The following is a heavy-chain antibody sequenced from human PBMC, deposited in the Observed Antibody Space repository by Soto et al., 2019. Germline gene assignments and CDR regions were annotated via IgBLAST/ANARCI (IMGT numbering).Heavy chain of an antibody. D-gene: IGHD3-3*01. CDR2: INAGNGNT. CDR3: ARGAIFGVSDGYYYYMAV. CDR1: GYTFTSYA. J-gene: IGHJ6*03. V-gene: IGHV1-3*01. Sequence: GASVKVSCKASGYTFTSYAMHWVRQAPGQRLEWMGWINAGNGNTKYSQKFQGRVTITRDTSASTTYMELSSLRSEDTAVYYCARGAIFGVSDGYYYYMAVWGKGTTVTVSS.